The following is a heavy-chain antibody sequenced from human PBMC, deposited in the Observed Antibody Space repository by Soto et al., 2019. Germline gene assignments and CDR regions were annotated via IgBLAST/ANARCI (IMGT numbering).Heavy chain of an antibody. D-gene: IGHD5-18*01. CDR1: GFTVSSNY. CDR2: IYSGGST. J-gene: IGHJ4*02. Sequence: GGSLRLSCAASGFTVSSNYMSWVRQAPGKGLEWVSVIYSGGSTYYADSVKGRFTISRDNSKNTLYLQMNSLRAEDTAVYYCATASPWIQLWLPYFDYWGQGTLVTVSS. CDR3: ATASPWIQLWLPYFDY. V-gene: IGHV3-53*01.